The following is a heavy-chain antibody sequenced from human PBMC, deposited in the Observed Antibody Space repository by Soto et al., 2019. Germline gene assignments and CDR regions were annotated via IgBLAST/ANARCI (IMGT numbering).Heavy chain of an antibody. Sequence: GESLKISCKGSGYSFTRYWIGWVRQMPGKGLEWMGIIYPGDSDTRYSPSFQGQVTISADKSISTAYLQWSSLKASDTAMYYCARTQNDYYDSSGLLYGMDVWGQGTTVTVSS. CDR3: ARTQNDYYDSSGLLYGMDV. CDR2: IYPGDSDT. CDR1: GYSFTRYW. J-gene: IGHJ6*02. D-gene: IGHD3-22*01. V-gene: IGHV5-51*01.